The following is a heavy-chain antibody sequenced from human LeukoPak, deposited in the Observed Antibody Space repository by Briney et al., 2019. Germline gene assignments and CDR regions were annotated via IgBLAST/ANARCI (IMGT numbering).Heavy chain of an antibody. CDR3: AKDAMTLENRWNYRSKTDHEY. D-gene: IGHD1-7*01. J-gene: IGHJ4*02. V-gene: IGHV3-23*01. Sequence: SGGSLRLSCTASGFIFSNFAMNWVRQAPGKGLEWVSTMSGVGGSTFYADSVKGRFAISRDNSKSTLYLQMNNLRADDTATYYCAKDAMTLENRWNYRSKTDHEYWGQGTLVAVSS. CDR2: MSGVGGST. CDR1: GFIFSNFA.